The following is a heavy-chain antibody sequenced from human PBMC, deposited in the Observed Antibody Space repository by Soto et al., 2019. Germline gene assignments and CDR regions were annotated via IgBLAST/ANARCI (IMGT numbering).Heavy chain of an antibody. CDR1: GFTFSSYS. V-gene: IGHV3-48*01. Sequence: EVQLVESGGGLVQPGGSLRLSCAASGFTFSSYSMNWVRQAPGKGLEWVSYITGSSATIYYADSVKGRFTISRDNAKNSLYLQMNSLTAEDTAVYYCARAECPSCYGLQYWAQGTLVTVSS. CDR2: ITGSSATI. CDR3: ARAECPSCYGLQY. D-gene: IGHD2-2*01. J-gene: IGHJ1*01.